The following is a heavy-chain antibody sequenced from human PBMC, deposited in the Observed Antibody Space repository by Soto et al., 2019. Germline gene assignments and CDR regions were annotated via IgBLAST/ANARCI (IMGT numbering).Heavy chain of an antibody. Sequence: ASVKVSCKASGYTFTSYGTSWVRQAPGQGLEWMGWISAYNGNTNYAQKLQGRVTMTTDTSTSTAYMELRSLRSDDTAVYYCARDRSTVTTEGFGMDVWGQGTTVTVS. J-gene: IGHJ6*02. V-gene: IGHV1-18*01. CDR2: ISAYNGNT. D-gene: IGHD4-17*01. CDR1: GYTFTSYG. CDR3: ARDRSTVTTEGFGMDV.